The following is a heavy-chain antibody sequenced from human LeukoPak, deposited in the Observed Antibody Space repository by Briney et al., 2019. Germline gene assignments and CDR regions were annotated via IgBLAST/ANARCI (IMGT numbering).Heavy chain of an antibody. CDR1: ESIFSDYW. CDR2: INQGGREE. Sequence: GGSLRLSSVAAESIFSDYWRSLGRQAPGKRLGWGANINQGGREEKYVGSVKGRFAIARDDAKSTLYLQMDSLSGDDTALYYCARDDSLLWFGPVGYWGQGTLVTVSS. J-gene: IGHJ4*02. CDR3: ARDDSLLWFGPVGY. V-gene: IGHV3-7*03. D-gene: IGHD3-10*01.